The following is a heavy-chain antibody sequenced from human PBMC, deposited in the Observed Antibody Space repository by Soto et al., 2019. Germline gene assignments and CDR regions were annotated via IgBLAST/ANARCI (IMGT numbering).Heavy chain of an antibody. CDR3: ARAVGYCSSTSCYIAAAGYCFDY. V-gene: IGHV3-53*04. J-gene: IGHJ4*02. CDR2: IYSGGST. CDR1: GFTVSSNY. D-gene: IGHD2-2*02. Sequence: GGSLRLSCAASGFTVSSNYMSWVRQAPGKGLEWVSVIYSGGSTYYADSVKGRFTISRHNSKNTLYLQMNSLRAEDTAVYYCARAVGYCSSTSCYIAAAGYCFDYWGQGTLVTVSS.